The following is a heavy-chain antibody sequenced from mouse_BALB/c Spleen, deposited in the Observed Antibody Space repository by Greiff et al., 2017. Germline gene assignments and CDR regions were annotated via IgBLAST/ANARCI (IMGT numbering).Heavy chain of an antibody. CDR2: IWGDGST. V-gene: IGHV2-6-7*01. CDR3: ARDYEYDPAWFAY. CDR1: GFSFTGYG. D-gene: IGHD2-4*01. J-gene: IGHJ3*01. Sequence: VKLQESGPGLVAPSQSLSITCTVSGFSFTGYGVNWVRQPPGKGLEWLGMIWGDGSTDYNSALKSRLSISKDNSKSQVFLKMNSLQTDDTARYYCARDYEYDPAWFAYWGQGTLVTVSA.